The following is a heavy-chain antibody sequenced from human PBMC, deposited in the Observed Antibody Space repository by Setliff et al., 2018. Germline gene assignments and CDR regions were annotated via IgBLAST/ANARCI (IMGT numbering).Heavy chain of an antibody. CDR2: IYYSGST. D-gene: IGHD3-22*01. Sequence: SETLSLTCTVSGGSISSGSYYWSWIRQPAGKGLEWIGYIYYSGSTYYNPSLKSRVTISVDTSKNQFSLKLSSVTAADTAVYYCAREAGYYDSSGPVGVPYYYYMDVWGKGTTVTSP. V-gene: IGHV4-31*03. CDR1: GGSISSGSYY. CDR3: AREAGYYDSSGPVGVPYYYYMDV. J-gene: IGHJ6*03.